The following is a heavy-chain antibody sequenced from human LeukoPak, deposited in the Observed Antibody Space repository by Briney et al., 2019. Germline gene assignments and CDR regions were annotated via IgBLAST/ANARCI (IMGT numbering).Heavy chain of an antibody. CDR3: ARAKQLGLRYYYYYMDV. J-gene: IGHJ6*03. V-gene: IGHV3-11*04. Sequence: GSLRLSCAASGFTFSDYYMSWIRQAPGKGLEWVSYISSSGSTIYYADSVKGRFTISRDNAKNSLYLQMNSLRAEDTAVYYCARAKQLGLRYYYYYMDVWGKGTTVTVSS. CDR2: ISSSGSTI. CDR1: GFTFSDYY. D-gene: IGHD6-13*01.